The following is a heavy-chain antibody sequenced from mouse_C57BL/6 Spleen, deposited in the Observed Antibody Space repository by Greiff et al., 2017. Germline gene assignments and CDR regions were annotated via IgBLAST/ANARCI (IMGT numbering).Heavy chain of an antibody. D-gene: IGHD1-1*01. CDR1: GYTFTDYE. J-gene: IGHJ4*01. CDR2: IDPETGGT. CDR3: TNLLLRSYAMDY. Sequence: QVQLKQSGAELVRPGASVTLSCKASGYTFTDYEMHWVKQTPVHGLEWIGAIDPETGGTAYNQKFKGKAILTADKSSSTAYMELRSLTSEDSAVYYCTNLLLRSYAMDYWGQGTSVTVSS. V-gene: IGHV1-15*01.